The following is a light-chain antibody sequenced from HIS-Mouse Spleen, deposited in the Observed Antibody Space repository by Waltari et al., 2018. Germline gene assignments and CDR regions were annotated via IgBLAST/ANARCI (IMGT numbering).Light chain of an antibody. CDR2: SNN. J-gene: IGLJ2*01. CDR3: AAWDDSLNGVV. V-gene: IGLV1-44*01. Sequence: QSVLTQPPSASGTPGQRVTISCSGSSPNIGSNTVTWYPQLPGTAPKLLIYSNNQRPSGVPDRFSGSKSGTSASLAISGLQSEDEADYYCAAWDDSLNGVVFGGGTKLTVL. CDR1: SPNIGSNT.